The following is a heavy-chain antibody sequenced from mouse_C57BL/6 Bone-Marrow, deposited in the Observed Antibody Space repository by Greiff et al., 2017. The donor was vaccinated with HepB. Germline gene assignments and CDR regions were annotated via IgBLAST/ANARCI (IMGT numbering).Heavy chain of an antibody. CDR2: IHPNSGST. Sequence: QVQLQQSGAELVKPGASVKLSCKASGYTFTSYWMHWVKQRPGQGLEWIGMIHPNSGSTNYNEKFKSKATLTVDKSSSTAYMQLSSLTSEDSAVYYCARGGITYDFDYWGQGTTLTVAS. D-gene: IGHD1-1*01. CDR1: GYTFTSYW. CDR3: ARGGITYDFDY. J-gene: IGHJ2*01. V-gene: IGHV1-64*01.